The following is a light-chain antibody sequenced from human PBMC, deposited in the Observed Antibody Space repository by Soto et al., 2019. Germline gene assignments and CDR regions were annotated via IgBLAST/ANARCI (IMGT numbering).Light chain of an antibody. Sequence: QSVLTQPPSVSAAPGQGVTMSCSGTSSNIGRNFVAWYQQLPGTAPKLLIYDDTKRPYGIPGRFSASKSGTSATLAITGLQTGDGADYYCGTWDSSLSVLVFGGGTMLTVL. CDR3: GTWDSSLSVLV. J-gene: IGLJ3*02. CDR2: DDT. CDR1: SSNIGRNF. V-gene: IGLV1-51*01.